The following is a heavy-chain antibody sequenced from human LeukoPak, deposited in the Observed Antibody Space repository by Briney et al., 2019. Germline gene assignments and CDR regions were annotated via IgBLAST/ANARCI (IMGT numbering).Heavy chain of an antibody. D-gene: IGHD6-6*01. CDR1: GGSISGYY. J-gene: IGHJ4*02. CDR2: IYYSGST. Sequence: SETLSLTCTVSGGSISGYYWNWIRQPPGRGLEWVGYIYYSGSTNYNPSLKSRVTISVDTSKNQFSLKLSSVTAADTAVYYCASNVYSSSYYFDYWGQGTLVTVSS. V-gene: IGHV4-59*01. CDR3: ASNVYSSSYYFDY.